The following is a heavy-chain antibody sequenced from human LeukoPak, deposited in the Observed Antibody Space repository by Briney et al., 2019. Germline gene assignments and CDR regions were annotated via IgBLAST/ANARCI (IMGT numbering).Heavy chain of an antibody. CDR2: IYSGGST. J-gene: IGHJ4*02. CDR3: ARMYYYDSSGLTWGFDY. D-gene: IGHD3-22*01. V-gene: IGHV3-53*01. Sequence: PSETLSLTCTVSGGSISSYYWSWVRQAPGKGLEWVSVIYSGGSTYYADSVKGRFTISRDNSKNTLYLQMNSLRAEDTAVYYCARMYYYDSSGLTWGFDYWGQGTLVTVSS. CDR1: GGSISSYY.